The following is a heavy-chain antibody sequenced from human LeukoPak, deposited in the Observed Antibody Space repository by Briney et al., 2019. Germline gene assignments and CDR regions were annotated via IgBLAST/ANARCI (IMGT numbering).Heavy chain of an antibody. CDR1: GFSLSTSGVG. V-gene: IGHV2-5*01. CDR2: IYWNDDK. D-gene: IGHD2-2*01. J-gene: IGHJ6*02. CDR3: VRKSSPDYYYGMDV. Sequence: SGPTLVNPTQTLTLTCTFSGFSLSTSGVGVGWIRQPPGKALEWLALIYWNDDKRYSPSLKSRLTITKDTSKNQVVLTMTNMDPVDTATYYCVRKSSPDYYYGMDVWGQGTTVTVSS.